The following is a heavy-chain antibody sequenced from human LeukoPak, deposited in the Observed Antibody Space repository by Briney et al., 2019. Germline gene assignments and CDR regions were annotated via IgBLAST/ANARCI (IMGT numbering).Heavy chain of an antibody. CDR2: ISSSSSYI. CDR1: GFTFSSYS. CDR3: ARDHPKYYGSGSYFDY. Sequence: GGSLRPSCAASGFTFSSYSMNWVRQAPGKGLEWVSSISSSSSYIYYADSVKGRFTISRDNAKNSLYLQMNSLRAEDTAVYYCARDHPKYYGSGSYFDYWGQGTLVTVSS. V-gene: IGHV3-21*01. J-gene: IGHJ4*02. D-gene: IGHD3-10*01.